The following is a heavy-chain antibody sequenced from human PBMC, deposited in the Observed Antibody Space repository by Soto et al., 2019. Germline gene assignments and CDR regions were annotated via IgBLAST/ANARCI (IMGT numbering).Heavy chain of an antibody. J-gene: IGHJ4*02. CDR3: ARTYCSGGSCSLNTFDY. Sequence: PGESLKISCKGSGYSFTSYWISWVRQMPGKGLEWMGRIDPSDSYTNYSPSFQGHVTISADKSISTAYLQWSSLKASDTAMYYCARTYCSGGSCSLNTFDYWGQGTLVTVSS. V-gene: IGHV5-10-1*01. CDR2: IDPSDSYT. CDR1: GYSFTSYW. D-gene: IGHD2-15*01.